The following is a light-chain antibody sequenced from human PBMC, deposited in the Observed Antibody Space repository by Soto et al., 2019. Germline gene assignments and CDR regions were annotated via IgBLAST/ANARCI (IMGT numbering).Light chain of an antibody. J-gene: IGKJ5*01. CDR2: SES. Sequence: DIQMTQSPSSLSASVGDRVTITCRASQDISVYLAWYQQKPGKVPKLLIYSESTLQYGVPSRFSGSGSGTDFTLTIISRQPEGVATYYCQKFHTAPLTFGQGTRLEIK. CDR1: QDISVY. CDR3: QKFHTAPLT. V-gene: IGKV1-27*01.